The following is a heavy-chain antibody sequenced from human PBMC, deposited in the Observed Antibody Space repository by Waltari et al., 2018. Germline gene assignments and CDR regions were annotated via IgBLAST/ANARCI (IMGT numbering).Heavy chain of an antibody. CDR3: ARGPKSIMTANRGGWFDP. D-gene: IGHD2-21*02. CDR2: RNPAGPT. Sequence: QVQLQQWGAGLFKPSETLSVSCAVYGGSFGGYYWSWIRQTPGKGLQWIGERNPAGPTNDTPCIKWRVIMSLDKSRNQFSLKLTSVTAADTAVYYCARGPKSIMTANRGGWFDPWGQGTLVTVSS. CDR1: GGSFGGYY. V-gene: IGHV4-34*02. J-gene: IGHJ5*02.